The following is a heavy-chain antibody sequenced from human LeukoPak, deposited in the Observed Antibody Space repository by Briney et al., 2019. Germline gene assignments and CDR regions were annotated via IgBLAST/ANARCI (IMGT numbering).Heavy chain of an antibody. CDR1: GITLNNYW. J-gene: IGHJ4*02. Sequence: PGGSLRLSCAASGITLNNYWMTWVRQAPGRGLEWVANIKTDGSETYYVDSVKGRFTVSRDNAKNSLFLQMNSLRDDDTAVYYCGRTGDKTVLWGQGTLVTVSS. CDR2: IKTDGSET. CDR3: GRTGDKTVL. D-gene: IGHD1-1*01. V-gene: IGHV3-7*05.